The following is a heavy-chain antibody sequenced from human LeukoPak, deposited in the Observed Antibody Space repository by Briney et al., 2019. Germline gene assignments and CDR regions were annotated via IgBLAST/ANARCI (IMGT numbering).Heavy chain of an antibody. J-gene: IGHJ5*01. CDR2: ISYDGSNK. D-gene: IGHD3-16*01. CDR3: AKGGGSASSNWYDY. V-gene: IGHV3-30*18. CDR1: GFTFSSYG. Sequence: PGRSLRLSCAASGFTFSSYGMHWVRQAPGKGLEWVAVISYDGSNKYYADSVKGRFTISRDNSKNTLYLQMNSLRAEDTAVYYCAKGGGSASSNWYDYWGQGTLVTVSS.